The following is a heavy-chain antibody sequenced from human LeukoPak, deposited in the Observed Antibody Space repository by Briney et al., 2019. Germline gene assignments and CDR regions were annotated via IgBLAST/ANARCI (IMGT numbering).Heavy chain of an antibody. CDR3: ASSRTDYYDSSGLFDY. V-gene: IGHV1-69*01. CDR1: GGTFSSYA. CDR2: IIPIFGTA. Sequence: SSVKVSCKASGGTFSSYAISWVRQAPGQGLEWMGGIIPIFGTANYAQKFQGRVTITADESTSTAYMELSSLRSEDTAVYYCASSRTDYYDSSGLFDYWGQGTLVTVSS. D-gene: IGHD3-22*01. J-gene: IGHJ4*02.